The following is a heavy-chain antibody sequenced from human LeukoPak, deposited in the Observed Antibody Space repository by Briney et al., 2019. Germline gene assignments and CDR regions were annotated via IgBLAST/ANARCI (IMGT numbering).Heavy chain of an antibody. CDR3: AATYYDILTGYPTSFDY. Sequence: SETLSLTCTVSGGSLSSYYWSWIRQPPGKGLEWIGYIYYSGSTNYNPSLKSRVTISVDTSKNQFSLKLSSVTAADTAVYYCAATYYDILTGYPTSFDYWGQGTLVTVSS. CDR2: IYYSGST. J-gene: IGHJ4*02. D-gene: IGHD3-9*01. CDR1: GGSLSSYY. V-gene: IGHV4-59*01.